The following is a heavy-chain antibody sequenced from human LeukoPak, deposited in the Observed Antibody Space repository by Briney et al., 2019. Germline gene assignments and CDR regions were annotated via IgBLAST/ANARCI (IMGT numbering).Heavy chain of an antibody. D-gene: IGHD6-19*01. J-gene: IGHJ4*02. Sequence: PGGSLRLSCAASGFTISSDSMHWIRQAPGKGLEYVSAIGYGGDTYYANSVKGRFTISRDISKNTLYLQMSSLRPEDMAVYYCARVGGSGSFDSWGQGTLVSVSS. CDR2: IGYGGDT. CDR1: GFTISSDS. V-gene: IGHV3-64*01. CDR3: ARVGGSGSFDS.